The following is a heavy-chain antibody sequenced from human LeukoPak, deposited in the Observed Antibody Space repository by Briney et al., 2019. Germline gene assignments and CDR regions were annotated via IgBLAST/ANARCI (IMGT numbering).Heavy chain of an antibody. CDR1: GGSITSSNYY. CDR2: FYYSGST. CDR3: VYYYGSGSVEY. V-gene: IGHV4-39*01. J-gene: IGHJ4*02. Sequence: KTSETLSLTCTVSGGSITSSNYYWGWIRQPPGKGLEWIGSFYYSGSTNYNPSLKSRVTISVDTSKNQFYLKLSSVTAADTAVYYCVYYYGSGSVEYWGQGTLVTVSS. D-gene: IGHD3-10*01.